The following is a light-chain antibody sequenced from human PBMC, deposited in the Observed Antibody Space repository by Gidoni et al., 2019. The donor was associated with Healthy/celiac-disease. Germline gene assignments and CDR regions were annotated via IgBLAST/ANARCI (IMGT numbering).Light chain of an antibody. CDR3: QQSYSTPRT. V-gene: IGKV1-39*01. Sequence: DIQMTQSLSSLSASVGDRVTITCRASQSISSYLNWYQQKPGKAPKLLIYAASSLPSGVPSRFSGSGSGTDFTLTISSLQPEDFATYYCQQSYSTPRTFGPGTKVDIK. J-gene: IGKJ3*01. CDR2: AAS. CDR1: QSISSY.